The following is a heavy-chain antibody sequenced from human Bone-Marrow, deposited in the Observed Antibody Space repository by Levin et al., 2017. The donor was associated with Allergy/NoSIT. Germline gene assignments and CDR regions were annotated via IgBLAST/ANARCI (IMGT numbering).Heavy chain of an antibody. J-gene: IGHJ4*02. D-gene: IGHD5-12*01. CDR1: GFTFSSYA. V-gene: IGHV3-30-3*01. Sequence: GESLKISCAASGFTFSSYAMHWVRQAPGKGLEWVAVISYDGSNKYYADSVKGRFTISRDNSKNTLYLQMNSLRAEDTAVYYCARGHHSGYDSDYFDYWGQGTLVTVSS. CDR3: ARGHHSGYDSDYFDY. CDR2: ISYDGSNK.